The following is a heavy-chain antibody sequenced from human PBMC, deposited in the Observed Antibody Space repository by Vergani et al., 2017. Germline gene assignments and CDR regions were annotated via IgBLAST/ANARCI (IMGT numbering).Heavy chain of an antibody. CDR3: VRVKGSNWNDHLYDI. CDR2: IRNKANDYTT. V-gene: IGHV3-72*01. Sequence: EVQVVESGGGVVQPGGSLRLSCAASGFIFSDHYMDWVRQAPGKGLEWVGRIRNKANDYTTQYAASVKGRFTISRDDSKSYLYLQMNSLQTEDTALYYCVRVKGSNWNDHLYDIWGQGTLVTVSS. CDR1: GFIFSDHY. D-gene: IGHD1-1*01. J-gene: IGHJ3*02.